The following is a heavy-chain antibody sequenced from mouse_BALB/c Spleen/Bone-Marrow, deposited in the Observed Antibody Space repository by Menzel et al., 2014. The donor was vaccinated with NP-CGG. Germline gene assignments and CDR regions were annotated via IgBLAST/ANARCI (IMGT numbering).Heavy chain of an antibody. CDR3: ARGSPY. CDR2: INPGNGGT. D-gene: IGHD6-2*01. V-gene: IGHV1S81*02. Sequence: QVHVKQSGAELVKPGASVKLSCKTSGYTFTNYYIYWVKQRPGQGLEWIGEINPGNGGTNFNERFKSKATLTVDISSTTAYILLTSLTSEDSAVYYCARGSPYWGQGTLVTVSA. CDR1: GYTFTNYY. J-gene: IGHJ3*01.